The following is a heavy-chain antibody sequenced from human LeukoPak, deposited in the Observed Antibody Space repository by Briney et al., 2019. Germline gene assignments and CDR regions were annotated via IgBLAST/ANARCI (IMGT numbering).Heavy chain of an antibody. Sequence: GGSLRLSCAASGFSSSGHAMHWVRQAPGKGLEWVAVISYDGSNNYFADSVKGRFTVSRDNSKSTLHLQMNSLRTEDTAVYYCARDASPLIAARRGFDYWGQGTLVTVSS. CDR2: ISYDGSNN. D-gene: IGHD6-6*01. CDR1: GFSSSGHA. J-gene: IGHJ4*02. CDR3: ARDASPLIAARRGFDY. V-gene: IGHV3-30-3*01.